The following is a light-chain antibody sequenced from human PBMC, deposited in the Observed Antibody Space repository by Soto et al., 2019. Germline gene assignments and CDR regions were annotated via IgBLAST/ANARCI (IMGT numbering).Light chain of an antibody. CDR3: LQYSSYPQT. CDR1: QGIRND. CDR2: EAS. Sequence: DIPMTQSPSSLSASLGARVTITCRASQGIRNDVGWYQQKPGKAPKRLIYEASILQNGVPSRFSGSGSGTEFTLTISSLQPEDFASYYCLQYSSYPQTFGQGTNVEIK. V-gene: IGKV1-17*01. J-gene: IGKJ1*01.